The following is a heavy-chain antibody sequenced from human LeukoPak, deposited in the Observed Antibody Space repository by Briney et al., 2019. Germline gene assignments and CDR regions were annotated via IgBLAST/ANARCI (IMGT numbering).Heavy chain of an antibody. V-gene: IGHV1-69*04. Sequence: GASVKVSCKASGGTFSSYAISWVRQAPGQGLEWMGRIIPILGIANYAQKFQGRVTITADKSTSTAYMELRSLRSDDTAVYYCARDLLRFKAPEWFDPWGQGTLVTVSS. CDR3: ARDLLRFKAPEWFDP. D-gene: IGHD3-3*01. CDR1: GGTFSSYA. CDR2: IIPILGIA. J-gene: IGHJ5*02.